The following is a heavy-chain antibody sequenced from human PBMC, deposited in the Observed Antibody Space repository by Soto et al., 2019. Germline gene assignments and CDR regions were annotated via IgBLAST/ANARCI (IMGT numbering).Heavy chain of an antibody. J-gene: IGHJ4*01. CDR3: ARDANWFADLFGF. V-gene: IGHV1-3*01. CDR2: IKAGNGNT. Sequence: ASVKVSCKASGYTFTAYTMHWVLQAPGQSLEWMGWIKAGNGNTRYSQKFQGRVTITRDTSASTVYLEVTSLKSEDTAVYYCARDANWFADLFGFWGHGTLVTVS. D-gene: IGHD3-10*01. CDR1: GYTFTAYT.